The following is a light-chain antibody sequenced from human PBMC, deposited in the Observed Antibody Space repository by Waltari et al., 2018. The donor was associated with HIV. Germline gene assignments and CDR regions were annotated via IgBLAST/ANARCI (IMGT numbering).Light chain of an antibody. CDR3: QKGGGMPYT. CDR1: QNIRKN. Sequence: DIQMTQSPPSLSASVGDRVTITCRGSQNIRKNLNWYQQKPGKAPKVLFYGASNVKRGVPARCSGSGADTDDNFCMSRLKTDDPATYDGQKGGGMPYTFGPGPMVEIK. V-gene: IGKV1-39*01. CDR2: GAS. J-gene: IGKJ2*01.